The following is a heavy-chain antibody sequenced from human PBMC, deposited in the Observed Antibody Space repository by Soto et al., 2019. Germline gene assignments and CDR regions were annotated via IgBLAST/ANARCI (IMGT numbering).Heavy chain of an antibody. Sequence: EVQLVESGGGLVQPGGSLRLSCAASGFTVSSNYMSWFRRAPGKGLEWVSVIYSGGSTYYADSVKGRFTISRDNSKNTLYLQMNSLRAEDTAVYYCARGYCSGGSCPDYWGQGTLVTVSS. CDR2: IYSGGST. V-gene: IGHV3-66*01. CDR3: ARGYCSGGSCPDY. D-gene: IGHD2-15*01. CDR1: GFTVSSNY. J-gene: IGHJ4*02.